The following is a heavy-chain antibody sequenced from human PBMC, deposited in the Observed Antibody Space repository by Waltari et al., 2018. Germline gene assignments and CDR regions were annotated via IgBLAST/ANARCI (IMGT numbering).Heavy chain of an antibody. D-gene: IGHD6-19*01. J-gene: IGHJ4*02. CDR3: ARTPDSSGYDY. CDR2: IYYSGST. CDR1: GGSISSSSYY. Sequence: QLQLQESGPGLVKPSETLSLTCTVSGGSISSSSYYWGWIRQPPGKGLEWIGTIYYSGSTYDHPPLKSGITISVDPPKNQFSLKLSSVTAADTAVYYCARTPDSSGYDYWGRESWSPSP. V-gene: IGHV4-39*01.